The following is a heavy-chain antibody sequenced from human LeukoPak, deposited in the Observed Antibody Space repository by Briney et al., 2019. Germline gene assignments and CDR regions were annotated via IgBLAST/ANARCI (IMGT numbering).Heavy chain of an antibody. Sequence: GGSLRLSCAASGFIVSTHYMSWVRQAPGKGLEWVSVIYSGGSTYYADSVKGRFTISRDDSKNTLYLQMDSLRPEDTAVYYCVKKNDYYTCESFYVWWYFDLWGRGALVTVSS. CDR1: GFIVSTHY. CDR2: IYSGGST. CDR3: VKKNDYYTCESFYVWWYFDL. D-gene: IGHD3-3*01. V-gene: IGHV3-66*02. J-gene: IGHJ2*01.